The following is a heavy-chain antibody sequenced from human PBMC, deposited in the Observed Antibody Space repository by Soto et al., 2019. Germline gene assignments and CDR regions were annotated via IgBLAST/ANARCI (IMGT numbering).Heavy chain of an antibody. Sequence: QVQLVESGGGGVQPGRSLRLSCAASGFFFSAYGMHWVRQAPGKGLEWVAMIYYDGNNKYYADSVKGRFTISRDNSKNTLYLQMNSLRVEDTAVYYCARVGGTVTSDYWGQGTLVIVSS. CDR3: ARVGGTVTSDY. CDR2: IYYDGNNK. CDR1: GFFFSAYG. J-gene: IGHJ4*02. D-gene: IGHD4-17*01. V-gene: IGHV3-33*01.